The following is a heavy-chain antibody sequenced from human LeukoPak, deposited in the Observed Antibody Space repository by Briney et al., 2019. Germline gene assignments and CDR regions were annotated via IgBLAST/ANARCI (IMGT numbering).Heavy chain of an antibody. CDR3: ARDTGYYSSSSGIDY. J-gene: IGHJ4*02. D-gene: IGHD6-6*01. Sequence: ASVKVSCKAPGYTFTGYYIHWVRQAPGQGLEWVGWINPNSGGTHYAQRFQGRVTMTRDTSITTAYMDLSRLRSDDTAVYFCARDTGYYSSSSGIDYWGQGTLVTVSS. CDR2: INPNSGGT. CDR1: GYTFTGYY. V-gene: IGHV1-2*02.